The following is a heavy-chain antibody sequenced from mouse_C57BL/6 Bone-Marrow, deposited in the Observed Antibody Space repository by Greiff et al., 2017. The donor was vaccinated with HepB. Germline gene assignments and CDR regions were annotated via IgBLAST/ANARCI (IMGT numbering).Heavy chain of an antibody. V-gene: IGHV1-42*01. Sequence: VQLQQSGPELVKPGASVKISCKASGYSFTGYYMNWVKQSPEKSLEWIGEINPSTGGTTYNQKFKAKATLTVDKSSSTAYMQLKSLTSEDSAVYYCARPHSNYDAWFAYWGQGTLVTVSA. D-gene: IGHD2-5*01. CDR1: GYSFTGYY. CDR2: INPSTGGT. CDR3: ARPHSNYDAWFAY. J-gene: IGHJ3*01.